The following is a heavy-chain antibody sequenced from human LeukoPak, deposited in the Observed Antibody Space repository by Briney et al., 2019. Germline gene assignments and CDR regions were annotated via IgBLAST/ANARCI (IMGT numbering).Heavy chain of an antibody. CDR2: ISSSGSTI. CDR1: GFTFSSYS. CDR3: ASRGYSYGYGY. J-gene: IGHJ4*02. Sequence: GGSLRLSCAASGFTFSSYSMNWVRQAPGKGLEWVSYISSSGSTIYYADSVKGRFTISRDDAKNPLYLQMNSLRAEDTAVYYCASRGYSYGYGYWGQGTLVTVSS. V-gene: IGHV3-48*04. D-gene: IGHD5-18*01.